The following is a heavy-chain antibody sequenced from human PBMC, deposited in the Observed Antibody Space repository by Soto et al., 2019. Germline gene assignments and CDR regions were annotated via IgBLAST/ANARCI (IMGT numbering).Heavy chain of an antibody. CDR2: MNPNSGNT. V-gene: IGHV1-8*01. J-gene: IGHJ6*02. D-gene: IGHD6-13*01. Sequence: QVQLVQSGAEVKKPGASVKVSCKASGYTFTSYDINWVRQATGQGLEWMGWMNPNSGNTGYAQKFQGRVTMTRNTSXXTXYXXLSSLRSEDTAVYYCATTYSSSWYVGVYYYYGMDVWGQGTTVTVSS. CDR3: ATTYSSSWYVGVYYYYGMDV. CDR1: GYTFTSYD.